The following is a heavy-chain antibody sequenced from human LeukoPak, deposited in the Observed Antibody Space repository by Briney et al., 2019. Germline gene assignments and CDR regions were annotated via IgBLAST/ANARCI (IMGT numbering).Heavy chain of an antibody. V-gene: IGHV3-48*01. CDR1: GFTFSSHS. D-gene: IGHD3-22*01. Sequence: PGGSLRLSCEASGFTFSSHSMNWVRQAPGKGLEWVSYISSSSSTIYYADSVKGRFTISRDNAKNSLYLQTNSLRAEDTAVYYCARGAYYYEDWGQGTLVTVSS. J-gene: IGHJ4*02. CDR2: ISSSSSTI. CDR3: ARGAYYYED.